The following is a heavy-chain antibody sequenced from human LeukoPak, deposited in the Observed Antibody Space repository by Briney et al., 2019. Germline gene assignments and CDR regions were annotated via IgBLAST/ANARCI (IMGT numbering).Heavy chain of an antibody. Sequence: PGGSLRLSCAASGFTFSSYEMIWVRQAPGRGLEWVSYISSSGGTICYADSVKGRFTISRDNAKNSLYLQMNSLRAEDTGVYYCASHISTWYRLSRDYWGQGTLVTVSS. J-gene: IGHJ4*02. V-gene: IGHV3-48*03. CDR2: ISSSGGTI. CDR3: ASHISTWYRLSRDY. D-gene: IGHD6-13*01. CDR1: GFTFSSYE.